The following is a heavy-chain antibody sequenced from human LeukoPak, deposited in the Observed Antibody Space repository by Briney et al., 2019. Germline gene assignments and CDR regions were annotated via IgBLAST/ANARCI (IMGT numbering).Heavy chain of an antibody. J-gene: IGHJ4*02. CDR3: ANIALAETPSYY. Sequence: GRSLRPSRVAVGSTVVAYGMDCARQPAGDGLEWGALIPYDGSNKNHADSVKAPFTISRDSSSNTWCRQMNSLRAEDMAVYQCANIALAETPSYYWGEGTLVTVSS. V-gene: IGHV3-30*19. D-gene: IGHD6-19*01. CDR2: IPYDGSNK. CDR1: GSTVVAYG.